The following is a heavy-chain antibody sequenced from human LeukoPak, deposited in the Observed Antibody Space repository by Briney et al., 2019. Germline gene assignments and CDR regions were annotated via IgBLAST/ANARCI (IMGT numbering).Heavy chain of an antibody. D-gene: IGHD6-13*01. CDR1: GFTFSSYA. CDR2: ISGSGGST. V-gene: IGHV3-23*01. CDR3: ARSGYSSSWDTNDAFDI. Sequence: GGSLRLSCAASGFTFSSYAMSWVRQAPRKGLEWVSAISGSGGSTYYADSVKGRFTISRDNSKNTLYLQMNSLRAEDTAVYYCARSGYSSSWDTNDAFDIWGQGTMVTVSS. J-gene: IGHJ3*02.